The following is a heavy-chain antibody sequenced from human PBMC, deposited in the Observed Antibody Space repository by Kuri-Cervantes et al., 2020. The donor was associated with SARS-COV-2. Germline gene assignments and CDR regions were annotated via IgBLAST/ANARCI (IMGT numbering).Heavy chain of an antibody. Sequence: SVKVSCKASGFTFTSSAMQWVRQARGQRLEWIGWIVVGSGNTNYAQKFQERVTITRDMSTSTAYMELSSLRSEDTAVYYCAAPITGTTDYYYYYGMDVWGQGTTVTDSS. CDR1: GFTFTSSA. CDR2: IVVGSGNT. V-gene: IGHV1-58*02. CDR3: AAPITGTTDYYYYYGMDV. D-gene: IGHD1-7*01. J-gene: IGHJ6*02.